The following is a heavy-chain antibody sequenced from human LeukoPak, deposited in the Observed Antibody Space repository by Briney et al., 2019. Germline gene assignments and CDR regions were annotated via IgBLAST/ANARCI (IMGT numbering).Heavy chain of an antibody. Sequence: SETLSLTCTVSGGSISSSSYYWGWIRQPPGKGLEWIGSIYYSGSTYYNPSLKRRVTISVDTSKNQFSLKLSSVTAADTAEYYCASPATVTARPDYWAREPWSPSPQ. D-gene: IGHD4-17*01. CDR2: IYYSGST. CDR3: ASPATVTARPDY. J-gene: IGHJ4*02. V-gene: IGHV4-39*01. CDR1: GGSISSSSYY.